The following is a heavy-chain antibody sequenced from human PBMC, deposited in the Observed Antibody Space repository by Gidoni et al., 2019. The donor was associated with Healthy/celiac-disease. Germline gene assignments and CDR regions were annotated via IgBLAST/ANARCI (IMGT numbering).Heavy chain of an antibody. CDR1: GGSISSGDSY. J-gene: IGHJ4*02. Sequence: QVQLQESGPGLVKPSQTLSLTCTVSGGSISSGDSYWSWIRQPPGKGLEWIGYIYYSGSTYYNPSLKSRVTISVDTSKNQFSLKLSSVTAADTAVYYCAREVSYDGSGSYYTGYYFDYWGQGTLVTVSS. V-gene: IGHV4-30-4*01. D-gene: IGHD3-10*01. CDR2: IYYSGST. CDR3: AREVSYDGSGSYYTGYYFDY.